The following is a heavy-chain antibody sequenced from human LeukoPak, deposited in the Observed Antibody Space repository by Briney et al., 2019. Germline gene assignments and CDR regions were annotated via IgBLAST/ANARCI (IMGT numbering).Heavy chain of an antibody. V-gene: IGHV3-15*01. CDR2: IKSEDEGATT. Sequence: GVSLRLSCVSSGFAIGTAWMSWVRQAPGKGLEGLGHIKSEDEGATTDYAAPAKGRFAISRDDSKNMIYLQMSSLKIDDTAIYYCIAHFPYFYGFDVWGKGTTVTVSS. D-gene: IGHD3-3*02. J-gene: IGHJ6*04. CDR3: IAHFPYFYGFDV. CDR1: GFAIGTAW.